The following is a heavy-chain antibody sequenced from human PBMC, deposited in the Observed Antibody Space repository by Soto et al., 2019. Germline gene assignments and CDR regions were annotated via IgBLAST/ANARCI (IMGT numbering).Heavy chain of an antibody. CDR2: ISGSGGST. CDR1: GFTFSSYA. Sequence: QLLESGGGLVQPGGSLRLSCAASGFTFSSYAMSWVRQAPGKGLEWVSAISGSGGSTYYADSVKGRFTISRDNTKNTLYLQTNRLSSDDTAVYYCARMRTDFWSNLDYWGQGTMVTVSS. J-gene: IGHJ4*02. CDR3: ARMRTDFWSNLDY. D-gene: IGHD3-3*01. V-gene: IGHV3-23*01.